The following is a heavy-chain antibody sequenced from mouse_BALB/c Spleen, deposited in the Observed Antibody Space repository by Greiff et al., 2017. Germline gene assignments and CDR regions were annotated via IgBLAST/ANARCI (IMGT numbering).Heavy chain of an antibody. CDR2: ISDGGSYT. J-gene: IGHJ3*01. V-gene: IGHV5-4*02. CDR1: GFTFSDYY. D-gene: IGHD3-1*01. CDR3: ARDGTARATTPFAY. Sequence: VQLKESGGGLVKPGGSLKLSCAASGFTFSDYYMYWVRQTPEKRLEWVATISDGGSYTYYPDSVKGRFTISRDNAKNNLYLQMSSLKSEDTAMYYCARDGTARATTPFAYWGQGTLVTVSA.